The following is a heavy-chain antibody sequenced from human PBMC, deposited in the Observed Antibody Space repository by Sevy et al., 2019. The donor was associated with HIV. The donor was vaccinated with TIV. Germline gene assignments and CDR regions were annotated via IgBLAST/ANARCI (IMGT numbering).Heavy chain of an antibody. D-gene: IGHD6-19*01. J-gene: IGHJ4*02. CDR3: VSLFLSYRSGWSYFDY. Sequence: GWSLRLSCAISGFIVNDKYIIWVRQAPGKGLEWVSVIFSSGSTYYADSAKGRFTISRDNSKNTVYLQMNSVRAEDTAVYYCVSLFLSYRSGWSYFDYWGQGTLVTVSS. V-gene: IGHV3-66*02. CDR1: GFIVNDKY. CDR2: IFSSGST.